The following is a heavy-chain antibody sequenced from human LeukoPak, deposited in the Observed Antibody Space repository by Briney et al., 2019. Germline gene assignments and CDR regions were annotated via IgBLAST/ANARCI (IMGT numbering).Heavy chain of an antibody. CDR3: TRGRVTIDY. J-gene: IGHJ4*02. D-gene: IGHD5-18*01. CDR1: DYSISSGYY. CDR2: ISHSGST. V-gene: IGHV4-38-2*02. Sequence: PSETLSLTCTVSDYSISSGYYWGWIRQPPGQGLEWIGSISHSGSTYYNPSLKSRVTLSVDTSKNQFSLKLSSLTAADTSVYYCTRGRVTIDYWGQGTLVTVSS.